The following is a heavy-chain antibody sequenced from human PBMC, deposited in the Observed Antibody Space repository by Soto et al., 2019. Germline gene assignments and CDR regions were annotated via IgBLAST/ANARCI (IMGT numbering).Heavy chain of an antibody. CDR2: IDPSDSYT. CDR1: GYSFTSYW. Sequence: GESLKISCKGSGYSFTSYWISWVRQMPGKGLEWMGRIDPSDSYTNYSPSFQGHVTISADKSIGTAYLQWSSLKASDTAMYYCARTTAGRFLEWLPPSYGMDVWGQGTTVTVSS. V-gene: IGHV5-10-1*01. J-gene: IGHJ6*02. D-gene: IGHD3-3*01. CDR3: ARTTAGRFLEWLPPSYGMDV.